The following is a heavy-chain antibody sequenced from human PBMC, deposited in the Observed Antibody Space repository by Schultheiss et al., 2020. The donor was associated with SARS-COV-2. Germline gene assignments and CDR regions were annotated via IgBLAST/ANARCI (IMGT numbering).Heavy chain of an antibody. V-gene: IGHV4-39*07. CDR2: IYTSGST. CDR1: GGSVSSGSYY. Sequence: SETLSLTCTVSGGSVSSGSYYWSWIRQHPGKGLEWIGRIYTSGSTYYNPSLKSRVSMSVDTSKNQFSLKLSSVTAADTAVYYCAREEIVVVPAAPDYSNYGWFDPWGQGTLVTVSS. D-gene: IGHD2-2*01. CDR3: AREEIVVVPAAPDYSNYGWFDP. J-gene: IGHJ5*02.